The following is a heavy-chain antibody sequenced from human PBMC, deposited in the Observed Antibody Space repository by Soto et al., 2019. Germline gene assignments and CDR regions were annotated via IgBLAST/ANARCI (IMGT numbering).Heavy chain of an antibody. J-gene: IGHJ4*02. D-gene: IGHD2-15*01. CDR1: GFTFSSYA. V-gene: IGHV3-64*01. Sequence: PGGSLRLSCAASGFTFSSYAMHWVRQAPGKGLEYVSAISSNGGSTYYANSVKGRFTISRDNSKNTLYLQMGSLRAEDMAVYYCARDYSPCSGGSCYHYFDYWGQGTLVTVSS. CDR2: ISSNGGST. CDR3: ARDYSPCSGGSCYHYFDY.